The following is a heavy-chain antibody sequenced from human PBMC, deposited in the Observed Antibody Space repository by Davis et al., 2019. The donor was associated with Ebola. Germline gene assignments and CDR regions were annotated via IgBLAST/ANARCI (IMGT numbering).Heavy chain of an antibody. D-gene: IGHD4-17*01. CDR2: ISSSGSTI. Sequence: GGSLRLSCAASGFTFSSYEMNWVRQAPGKGLEWVSYISSSGSTIYYADSVKGRFTISRDNAKNSLYLQMNSLRAEDTAVYYCARVSPYGDSDYWGQGTLVTVSS. V-gene: IGHV3-48*03. J-gene: IGHJ4*02. CDR1: GFTFSSYE. CDR3: ARVSPYGDSDY.